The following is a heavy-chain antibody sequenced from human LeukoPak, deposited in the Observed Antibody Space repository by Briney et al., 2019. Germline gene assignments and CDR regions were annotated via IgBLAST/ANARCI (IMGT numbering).Heavy chain of an antibody. CDR3: ARGIAAAGFDY. D-gene: IGHD6-13*01. CDR1: GFTFSSYE. CDR2: ISSSGSTI. V-gene: IGHV3-48*03. J-gene: IGHJ4*02. Sequence: PGGSLRLSCAASGFTFSSYEMNWVRQAPGKGLEWVSYISSSGSTIYYADSVKGRFTISRDNAKNSLYLQMNSLRAEDTAVYYCARGIAAAGFDYWGQGTLVTVSS.